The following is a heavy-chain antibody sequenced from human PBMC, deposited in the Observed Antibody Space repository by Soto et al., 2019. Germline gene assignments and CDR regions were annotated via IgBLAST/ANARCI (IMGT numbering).Heavy chain of an antibody. V-gene: IGHV1-3*01. J-gene: IGHJ4*02. D-gene: IGHD5-18*01. CDR1: GYTFTSYA. CDR2: INAGNGNT. Sequence: ASVKVSCKASGYTFTSYAMHWVRQAPGQRLEWMGLINAGNGNTSYAQKFQGRVTITRDTSASTVYMELSSLRSEDTAVYYCARVDTAMVIDYWGQGTLVTVSS. CDR3: ARVDTAMVIDY.